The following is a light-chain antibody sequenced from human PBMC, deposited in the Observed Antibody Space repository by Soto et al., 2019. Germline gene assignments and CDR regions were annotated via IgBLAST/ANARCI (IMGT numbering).Light chain of an antibody. V-gene: IGKV1-27*01. CDR2: AAS. J-gene: IGKJ2*01. CDR3: QKYNSAPHT. CDR1: QGISNY. Sequence: DIQMTQSPSSLSASVGDRVTITCRASQGISNYLAWYQQKPGKVPKLLIYAASTLQSGVPSRFSGSGSGTEFTLTTSSLQPVNVATYYCQKYNSAPHTFGQGTKLEIK.